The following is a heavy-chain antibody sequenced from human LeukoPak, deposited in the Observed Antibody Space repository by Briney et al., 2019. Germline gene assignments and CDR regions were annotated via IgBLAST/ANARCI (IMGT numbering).Heavy chain of an antibody. Sequence: GGSLRLSCAASGFTFSSYAMSWVRQAPGKGLEWVSAISGSGGSTYYADSVKGRFTISRDNSKNTLYRQMNSPRAEDTAVYYCAKEGGSGSYYPENFDYWGQGTLVTVSS. CDR2: ISGSGGST. CDR3: AKEGGSGSYYPENFDY. CDR1: GFTFSSYA. D-gene: IGHD3-10*01. J-gene: IGHJ4*02. V-gene: IGHV3-23*01.